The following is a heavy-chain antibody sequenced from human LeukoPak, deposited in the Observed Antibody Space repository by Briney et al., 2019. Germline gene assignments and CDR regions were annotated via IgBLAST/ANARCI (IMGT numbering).Heavy chain of an antibody. V-gene: IGHV4-34*01. Sequence: SGPLSLTCAVGGGSFSGCDWIWMREPPGKGLEWIGEINHSGSTNYNPSLKSRVTISVDTSKNQFSLKLSSVTAPDTAVYYCARHRRGYSYGYSIGPFDYWGQGTLVTVSS. CDR2: INHSGST. D-gene: IGHD5-18*01. J-gene: IGHJ4*02. CDR3: ARHRRGYSYGYSIGPFDY. CDR1: GGSFSGCD.